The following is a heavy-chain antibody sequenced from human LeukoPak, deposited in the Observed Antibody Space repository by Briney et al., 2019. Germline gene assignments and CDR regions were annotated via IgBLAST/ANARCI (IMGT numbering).Heavy chain of an antibody. V-gene: IGHV3-66*02. J-gene: IGHJ4*02. Sequence: GGSLRLSCVASGFSVGNNYMNWVRQAPGKGLEWVSVIYGGGSTYYADSVKGRFTISRDSSKNTLYLQIHSLRVEDTAVYYCARAIRDASVSLRFDYWGQGTLVTVSS. CDR1: GFSVGNNY. D-gene: IGHD5-24*01. CDR3: ARAIRDASVSLRFDY. CDR2: IYGGGST.